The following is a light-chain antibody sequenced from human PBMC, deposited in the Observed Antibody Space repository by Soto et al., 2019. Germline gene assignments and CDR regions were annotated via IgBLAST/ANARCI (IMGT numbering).Light chain of an antibody. CDR1: QTISTY. J-gene: IGKJ4*01. V-gene: IGKV1-39*01. Sequence: DIQMTQSPSSLSASVGDRVTITCRASQTISTYLNWHQQKPGKAPRLLIYDASTLQSGVPSRFSGSGSGTDFTLTISCLQSEDFATYYCQQYYSYPHTFGGGTKVDIK. CDR3: QQYYSYPHT. CDR2: DAS.